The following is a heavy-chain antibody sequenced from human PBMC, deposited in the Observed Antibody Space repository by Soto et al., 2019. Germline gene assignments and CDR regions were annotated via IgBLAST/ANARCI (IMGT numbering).Heavy chain of an antibody. D-gene: IGHD2-2*01. V-gene: IGHV4-38-2*01. CDR1: GYSISSGNY. CDR3: RSSTSCYDESCVDG. J-gene: IGHJ6*02. CDR2: LYHIGST. Sequence: PSETLSLTCAVSGYSISSGNYWAWIRQPPGRGLEWIGSLYHIGSTHYNTSLKSRVTISVDTSKNHFSLELSSVTAADTAIYYCRSSTSCYDESCVDGWGQGTMVTVS.